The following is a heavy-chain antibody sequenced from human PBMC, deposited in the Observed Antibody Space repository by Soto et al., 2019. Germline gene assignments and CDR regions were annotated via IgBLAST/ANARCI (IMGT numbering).Heavy chain of an antibody. CDR3: AKDIWGYSYGYVGY. D-gene: IGHD5-18*01. J-gene: IGHJ4*02. V-gene: IGHV3-23*01. CDR2: ISGSGGST. CDR1: GFTFSSYA. Sequence: EVQLLESGGGLVQPGGSLRLSCAASGFTFSSYAMSWVRQAPGQGLEWVSAISGSGGSTYYADSVKGRFNISRDNSKNTLYLQMNSLRAEDTAVYYCAKDIWGYSYGYVGYWGQGTLVTVSS.